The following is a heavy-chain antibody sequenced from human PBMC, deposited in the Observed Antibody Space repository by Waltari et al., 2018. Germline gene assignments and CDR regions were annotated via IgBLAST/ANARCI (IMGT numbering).Heavy chain of an antibody. V-gene: IGHV3-30-3*01. Sequence: QVQLVESGGGVVQPGRSLRLSCAASGFTFSSYAMHWVRQAPGKGLEWVAVISYDGSNKYYADSVKGRFTISRDNSKNTLYLQMNSLRAEDTAVYYCARDQRIQLWPNRYYYYGMDVWGQGTTVTVSS. CDR3: ARDQRIQLWPNRYYYYGMDV. CDR2: ISYDGSNK. D-gene: IGHD5-18*01. CDR1: GFTFSSYA. J-gene: IGHJ6*02.